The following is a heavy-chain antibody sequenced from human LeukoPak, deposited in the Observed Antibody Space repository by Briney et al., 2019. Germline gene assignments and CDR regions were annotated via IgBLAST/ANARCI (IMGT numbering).Heavy chain of an antibody. V-gene: IGHV1-69*13. CDR1: GGTFSSYA. J-gene: IGHJ6*04. Sequence: SVKVSCKASGGTFSSYAISWVRQAPGQGLEWMGGIIPIFGTANYVQKFQGRVTITADESTSTAYMELSSLRSEDTAVYYCARSSIAVATIGYYYGMDVWGKGTTVTVSS. D-gene: IGHD5-12*01. CDR2: IIPIFGTA. CDR3: ARSSIAVATIGYYYGMDV.